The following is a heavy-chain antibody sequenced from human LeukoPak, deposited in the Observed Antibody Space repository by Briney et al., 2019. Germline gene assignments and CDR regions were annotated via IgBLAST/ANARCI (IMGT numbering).Heavy chain of an antibody. Sequence: GGSLRLSCAASGFTVSSNYMSWVRQAPGKGLEWVSVIYSGGSTYYADSVKGRFTISRDNSKNTLYLQMNSLRAEDTAVYYCASTRDYYYYYMDVWGKGTTVTISS. CDR3: ASTRDYYYYYMDV. D-gene: IGHD3-3*01. CDR2: IYSGGST. CDR1: GFTVSSNY. J-gene: IGHJ6*03. V-gene: IGHV3-66*01.